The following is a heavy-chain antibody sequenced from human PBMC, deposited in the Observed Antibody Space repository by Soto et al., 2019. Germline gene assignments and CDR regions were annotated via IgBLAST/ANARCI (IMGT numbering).Heavy chain of an antibody. D-gene: IGHD3-10*01. CDR3: AKEKGAWFGEDYFDY. CDR1: GFTFISYA. V-gene: IGHV3-23*01. J-gene: IGHJ4*02. CDR2: ISGSGGST. Sequence: GGSLRLSCASSGFTFISYAMIWVRQAPGKGLEWVSAISGSGGSTYYADSVKGRFTISRDNSKNTLYLQMNSLRAEDTAVYYCAKEKGAWFGEDYFDYWGQGTLVTVSS.